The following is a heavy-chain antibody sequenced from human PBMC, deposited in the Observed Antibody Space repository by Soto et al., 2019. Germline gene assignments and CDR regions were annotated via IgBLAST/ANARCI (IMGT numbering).Heavy chain of an antibody. CDR1: GLTFSSYA. J-gene: IGHJ5*02. Sequence: GGSLRLSCAAAGLTFSSYAMHWVRQAPGKGLEWVAVISYDGSNKYYADSVKGRFTISRDNSKNTLYLQMNSLRAEDTAVYYCARDLEVAVAGAWGQGTLVTSPQ. CDR3: ARDLEVAVAGA. D-gene: IGHD6-19*01. CDR2: ISYDGSNK. V-gene: IGHV3-30-3*01.